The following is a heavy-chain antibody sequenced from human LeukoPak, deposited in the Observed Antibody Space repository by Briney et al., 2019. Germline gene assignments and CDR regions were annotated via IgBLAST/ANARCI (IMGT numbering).Heavy chain of an antibody. CDR3: ARAATPGTWFFGMDV. D-gene: IGHD2-15*01. V-gene: IGHV3-66*01. CDR1: GFTVSSNY. J-gene: IGHJ6*02. CDR2: IYSGGTS. Sequence: GGSLRLSCAASGFTVSSNYMSWVRQAPGKGLEWVSVIYSGGTSYYADSVKGRFTISRDNSKNTLYLQKNSLRAEDTAVYYCARAATPGTWFFGMDVWGQGTTVTVSS.